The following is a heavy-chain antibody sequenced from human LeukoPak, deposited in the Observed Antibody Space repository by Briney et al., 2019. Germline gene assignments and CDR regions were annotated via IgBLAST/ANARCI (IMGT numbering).Heavy chain of an antibody. D-gene: IGHD3-3*01. V-gene: IGHV4-30-2*01. CDR3: ARAVFGVVPPRGWFDP. Sequence: SETLSLTCAVSGGSISSGGYSWSWIRQPPGKGLEWIGYIYHSGSTYYDSSLKSRVTISVDRSKNQFSLKLSSVTAADTAVYYCARAVFGVVPPRGWFDPWGQGTLVTVSS. J-gene: IGHJ5*02. CDR1: GGSISSGGYS. CDR2: IYHSGST.